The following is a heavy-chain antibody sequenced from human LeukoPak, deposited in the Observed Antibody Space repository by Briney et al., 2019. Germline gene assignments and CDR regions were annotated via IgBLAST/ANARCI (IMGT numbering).Heavy chain of an antibody. Sequence: SVKVSCKASGGTFSSYTISWVRQAPGQGLEWMGRIIPILGIANYAQKFQGRVTITADKSTSTAYMELSSLRSEDTAVYYCARDYYYDSSGYYSVYWGQGTLVTVSS. D-gene: IGHD3-22*01. V-gene: IGHV1-69*04. CDR3: ARDYYYDSSGYYSVY. CDR2: IIPILGIA. CDR1: GGTFSSYT. J-gene: IGHJ4*02.